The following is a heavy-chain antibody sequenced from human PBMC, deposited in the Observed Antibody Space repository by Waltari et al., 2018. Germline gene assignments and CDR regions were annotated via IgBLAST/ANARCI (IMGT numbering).Heavy chain of an antibody. CDR1: GYTFTSYS. Sequence: QVQLVQSGAEVQKPGASVKVSCRASGYTFTSYSMHWVRQAPGQGLEWMGLINLSGGSTVYAQGFQGRVSMTRDTSTSTVYMEVSSLRSEDTAVYYCVRGNYRNSDYWGQGTLVTVSS. V-gene: IGHV1-46*01. J-gene: IGHJ4*02. CDR2: INLSGGST. CDR3: VRGNYRNSDY. D-gene: IGHD1-26*01.